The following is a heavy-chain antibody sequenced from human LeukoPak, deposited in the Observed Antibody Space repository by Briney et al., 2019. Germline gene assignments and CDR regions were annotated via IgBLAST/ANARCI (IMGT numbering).Heavy chain of an antibody. Sequence: GGSLRLSCAASGVTFSTYSMNWVRRTPGKGLVWVSSISGSGGSTYYAESVKGRFSISRDNSKKMMYLQMNSLRADDTAVYYCAKGGQNFDFWRFDYWGQGILVTVSS. J-gene: IGHJ4*02. CDR2: ISGSGGST. CDR1: GVTFSTYS. D-gene: IGHD3-3*01. V-gene: IGHV3-23*01. CDR3: AKGGQNFDFWRFDY.